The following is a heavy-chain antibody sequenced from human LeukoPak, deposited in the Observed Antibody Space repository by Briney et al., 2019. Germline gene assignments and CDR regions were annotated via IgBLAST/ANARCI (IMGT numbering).Heavy chain of an antibody. V-gene: IGHV4-59*11. CDR3: ARPKGGQGAFDI. CDR1: GGSISSHY. J-gene: IGHJ3*02. CDR2: IYYSGST. Sequence: SETLSLTCTVSGGSISSHYWSWIRQPPGKGLEWNGYIYYSGSTNYNPSLKSRVTISVDTSKNQFSLKLSSVTAADTAVYYCARPKGGQGAFDIWGQGTMVTVSS. D-gene: IGHD6-25*01.